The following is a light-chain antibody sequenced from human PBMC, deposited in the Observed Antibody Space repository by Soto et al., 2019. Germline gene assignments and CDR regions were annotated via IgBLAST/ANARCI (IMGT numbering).Light chain of an antibody. CDR1: QSISSW. Sequence: DIQMTQSPFTLSASVGDRVTITCRASQSISSWLAWYQQKPGKAPKLLIYKASSLESGVPSRFSGSGSGTEFTLTISSLQPDDFATYYCQQYNSYWPYTFGQGTKVDIK. CDR3: QQYNSYWPYT. V-gene: IGKV1-5*03. J-gene: IGKJ2*01. CDR2: KAS.